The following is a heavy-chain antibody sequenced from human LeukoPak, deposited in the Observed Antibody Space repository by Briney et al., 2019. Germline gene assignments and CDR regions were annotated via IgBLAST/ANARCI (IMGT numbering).Heavy chain of an antibody. CDR3: ASQIAAAGTYLTPHY. J-gene: IGHJ4*02. D-gene: IGHD6-13*01. CDR1: GFTFSSYW. CDR2: ISYDGSNK. V-gene: IGHV3-30*03. Sequence: GGSLRLSCAASGFTFSSYWMHWVRQAPGKGLEWVAAISYDGSNKYYADSVKGRFTVSRDNSKNTLYLQLNSLRAEDTAVYYCASQIAAAGTYLTPHYWGQGTLVTVSS.